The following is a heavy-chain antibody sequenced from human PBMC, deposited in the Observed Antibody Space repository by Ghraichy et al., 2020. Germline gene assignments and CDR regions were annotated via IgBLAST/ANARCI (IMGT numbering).Heavy chain of an antibody. J-gene: IGHJ4*02. CDR2: IKSKTDGGTT. CDR3: TTEGEDTAMVQFDY. D-gene: IGHD5-18*01. V-gene: IGHV3-15*01. CDR1: GFTFSNAW. Sequence: GGSLRLSCAASGFTFSNAWMSWVRQAPGKGLEWVGRIKSKTDGGTTDYAAPVKGRFTISRDDSKNTLYLQMNSLKTEDTAVYYCTTEGEDTAMVQFDYWGQGTLVTVSS.